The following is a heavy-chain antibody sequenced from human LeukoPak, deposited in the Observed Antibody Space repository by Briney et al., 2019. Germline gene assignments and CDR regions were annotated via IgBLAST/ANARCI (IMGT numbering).Heavy chain of an antibody. Sequence: GGSLRLSCVASGFIFASYDIHWVRQAPGKGLERVTFIESDGSKEYYADSVKGRFTISRDNSMNTVNVQMNSLRPEDTAVYYCAKEGSGWYYLDYWGQGTVVTVSA. D-gene: IGHD6-19*01. CDR1: GFIFASYD. V-gene: IGHV3-30*02. J-gene: IGHJ4*02. CDR2: IESDGSKE. CDR3: AKEGSGWYYLDY.